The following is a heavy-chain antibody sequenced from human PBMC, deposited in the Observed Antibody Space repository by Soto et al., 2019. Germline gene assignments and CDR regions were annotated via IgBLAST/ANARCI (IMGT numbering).Heavy chain of an antibody. CDR1: GFTVSTKY. Sequence: EVQLVESGGGWVQPGGSLRLSCAASGFTVSTKYMSWVRQAPGKGLEWVSAIYSGGSTFYADSVRGRFTISRDNSKNTVYLQMNSLRAEDTAVYYCARDPWAADYWGQGTLVTVSS. V-gene: IGHV3-66*01. CDR2: IYSGGST. CDR3: ARDPWAADY. D-gene: IGHD3-16*01. J-gene: IGHJ4*02.